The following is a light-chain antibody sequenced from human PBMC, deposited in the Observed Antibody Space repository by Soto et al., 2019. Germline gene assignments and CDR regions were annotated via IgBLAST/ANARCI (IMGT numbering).Light chain of an antibody. V-gene: IGKV3-15*01. CDR3: QQYNNWPYT. Sequence: EIVMTQSPATLSVSPGERVTLSCRASQSVFTNLAWSQHKPGQAPRLLIYDASTRATGLPARFSGSGSGTEFTLTISSLQSEYFALYYCQQYNNWPYTFGQGTKLEI. J-gene: IGKJ2*01. CDR2: DAS. CDR1: QSVFTN.